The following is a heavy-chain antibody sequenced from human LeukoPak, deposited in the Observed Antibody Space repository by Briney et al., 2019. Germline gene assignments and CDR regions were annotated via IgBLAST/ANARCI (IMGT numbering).Heavy chain of an antibody. CDR2: IYYSGST. CDR3: ARDQIVGAPGAFDI. CDR1: GGSISSYY. D-gene: IGHD1-26*01. J-gene: IGHJ3*02. Sequence: KASETLSLTCTVSGGSISSYYWSWIWQPPGKGLEWIGYIYYSGSTNYNPSLKSRVTISVDTSKNQFSLKLSSVTAADTAVYYCARDQIVGAPGAFDIWGQGTMVTVSS. V-gene: IGHV4-59*01.